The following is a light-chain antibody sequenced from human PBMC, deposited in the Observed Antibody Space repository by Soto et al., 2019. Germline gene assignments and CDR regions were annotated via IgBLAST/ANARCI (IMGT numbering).Light chain of an antibody. J-gene: IGLJ1*01. CDR3: TSYAGNNNPYV. V-gene: IGLV2-8*01. CDR2: DVT. Sequence: QSALTQPPSASGSPGQSVTISCTGTSRDVGRSNYVSWYQHHPGKVPKLMIYDVTKRPSGVPDRFSGSKSGNTASLTVSGLQAEDEADYYCTSYAGNNNPYVFGTGTKVTVL. CDR1: SRDVGRSNY.